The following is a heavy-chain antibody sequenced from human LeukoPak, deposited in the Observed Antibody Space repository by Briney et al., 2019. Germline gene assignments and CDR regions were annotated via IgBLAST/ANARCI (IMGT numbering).Heavy chain of an antibody. V-gene: IGHV1-46*01. CDR2: INPSGGST. CDR3: ARDRGSGSYYRRFWFDP. D-gene: IGHD1-26*01. CDR1: GYTFTSYY. Sequence: ASVKVSCKSSGYTFTSYYMHWVRQAPGQGLEWMGIINPSGGSTSYAQKFQGRVTMTRDTSTGTVYMELSSLRPEDTAVYYCARDRGSGSYYRRFWFDPWGQGTLVTVSS. J-gene: IGHJ5*02.